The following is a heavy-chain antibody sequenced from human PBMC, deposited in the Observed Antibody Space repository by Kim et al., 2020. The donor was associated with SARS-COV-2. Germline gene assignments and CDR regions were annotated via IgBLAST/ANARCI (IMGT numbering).Heavy chain of an antibody. Sequence: GGSLRLSCAASGFTVSSNYMSWVRQAPGKGLEWVSVIYSGGSTYYADSVKGRFTISRHNSKNTLYLQMNSLRAEDTAVYYCARGCRPPASKNWYFDLWGRGTLVTVSS. CDR3: ARGCRPPASKNWYFDL. V-gene: IGHV3-53*04. J-gene: IGHJ2*01. CDR2: IYSGGST. CDR1: GFTVSSNY.